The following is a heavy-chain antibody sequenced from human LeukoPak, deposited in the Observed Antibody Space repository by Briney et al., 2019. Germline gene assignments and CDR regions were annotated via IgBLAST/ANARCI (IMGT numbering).Heavy chain of an antibody. Sequence: ASVKVSCKASGYTFTGYYMHWVRQAPGQGLEWMGWMNPNSGGTNYAQKFQGRVTMTRDTSISTAYMELSRLRSDDTAVYYCARDYVYYDSSGYYYLFDYWGQGTLVTVSS. CDR2: MNPNSGGT. V-gene: IGHV1-2*02. CDR3: ARDYVYYDSSGYYYLFDY. CDR1: GYTFTGYY. J-gene: IGHJ4*02. D-gene: IGHD3-22*01.